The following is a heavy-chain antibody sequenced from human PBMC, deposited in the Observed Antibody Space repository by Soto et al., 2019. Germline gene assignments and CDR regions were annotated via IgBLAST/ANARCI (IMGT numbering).Heavy chain of an antibody. CDR1: GFTFSSHG. D-gene: IGHD3-16*01. CDR2: IWYGGSNK. CDR3: ARWGNWKVADN. J-gene: IGHJ4*02. V-gene: IGHV3-33*01. Sequence: VGSLRLSCAASGFTFSSHGMHWVRQAPDKGLEWVAVIWYGGSNKYYADSVKGRFTISRDNSNNMLYLEMNNLRAEDTAVYYCARWGNWKVADNWGQGTLVTVSS.